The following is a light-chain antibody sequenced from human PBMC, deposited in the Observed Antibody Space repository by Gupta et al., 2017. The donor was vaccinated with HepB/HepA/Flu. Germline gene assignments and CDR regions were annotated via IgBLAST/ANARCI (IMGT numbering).Light chain of an antibody. V-gene: IGKV3-11*01. CDR1: QSINSY. Sequence: EIVLTQSPATLYLSPGERATLSCRASQSINSYLAWYQQKPGQATRLLVYDASNRATGLPARFSGSGSGTDFTLTISSLEPEEFAVYYCQQRSNWRTFGGGTKVEIK. J-gene: IGKJ4*01. CDR2: DAS. CDR3: QQRSNWRT.